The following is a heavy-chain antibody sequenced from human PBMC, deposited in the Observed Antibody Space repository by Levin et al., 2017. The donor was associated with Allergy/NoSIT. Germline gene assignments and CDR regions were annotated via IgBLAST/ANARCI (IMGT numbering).Heavy chain of an antibody. J-gene: IGHJ5*02. D-gene: IGHD2-15*01. CDR3: AKDPNCSGGSCYRGWFDP. CDR2: ISRSGGST. V-gene: IGHV3-23*01. Sequence: GGSLRLSCAASGFTFSNYAMSWVRQAPGKGLEWVSEISRSGGSTYYADSVKGRFTISRDNSKNTLYLQMNSLRAEDTAVYYCAKDPNCSGGSCYRGWFDPWGQGTLVTVSS. CDR1: GFTFSNYA.